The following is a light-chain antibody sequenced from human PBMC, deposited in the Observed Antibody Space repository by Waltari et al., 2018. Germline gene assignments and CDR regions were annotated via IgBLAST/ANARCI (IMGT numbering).Light chain of an antibody. CDR2: AAS. V-gene: IGKV3-20*01. CDR1: QSVSGNY. Sequence: EIVLTQSPDTLSLSPGAEATLSCRASQSVSGNYLAWYQQKPGQAPRLLIYAASSRATDIPDRFSGRGSGTDFTLTINRLEPEDFAVYFCHQYGSSPPYTFGQGTKLAIK. CDR3: HQYGSSPPYT. J-gene: IGKJ2*01.